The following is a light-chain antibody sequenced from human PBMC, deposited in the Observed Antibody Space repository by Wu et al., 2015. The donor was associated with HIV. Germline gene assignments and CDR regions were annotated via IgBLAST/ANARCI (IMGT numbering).Light chain of an antibody. CDR1: QSVNSNY. CDR2: GTS. CDR3: QQRSNWPPLFT. J-gene: IGKJ3*01. V-gene: IGKV3D-20*02. Sequence: EIVLTQSPDTLSLSPGERATLSCRASQSVNSNYLAWYQQKPGQAPRLLIYGTSSRATGIPNRFSGSGSGTDFTLTISRLEPEDFAVYYCQQRSNWPPLFTFGPGTKVDIK.